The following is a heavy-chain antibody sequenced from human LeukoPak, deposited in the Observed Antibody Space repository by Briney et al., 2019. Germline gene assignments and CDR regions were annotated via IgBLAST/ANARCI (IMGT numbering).Heavy chain of an antibody. CDR1: GFTFSSYG. V-gene: IGHV3-30*18. Sequence: GGSLRLSCAASGFTFSSYGMHWVRQAPGKGLEWVAVISYDGSNKYYADSVKGRFTISRDNSKNTLYLQMNSLRAEDTAVYYCANLYYGDYQAAFDIWGQGTMVTVSS. J-gene: IGHJ3*02. D-gene: IGHD4-17*01. CDR2: ISYDGSNK. CDR3: ANLYYGDYQAAFDI.